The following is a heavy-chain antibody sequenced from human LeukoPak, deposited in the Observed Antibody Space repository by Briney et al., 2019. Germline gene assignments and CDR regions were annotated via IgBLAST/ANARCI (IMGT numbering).Heavy chain of an antibody. Sequence: KSSETLSLTCTVSGGSTSSHYWSWIRQPPGKGLEWIGYIYYSGSTNYNPSLKSRVTISIDTSQNQFSLKLSSVTAADTAVYYCARHARTTRDYGGRYYFDYWGQGTLVTVSS. CDR1: GGSTSSHY. V-gene: IGHV4-59*08. CDR2: IYYSGST. CDR3: ARHARTTRDYGGRYYFDY. D-gene: IGHD4-23*01. J-gene: IGHJ4*02.